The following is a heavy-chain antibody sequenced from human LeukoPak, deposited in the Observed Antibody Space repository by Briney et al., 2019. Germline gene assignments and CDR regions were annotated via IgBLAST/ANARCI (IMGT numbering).Heavy chain of an antibody. Sequence: PSETLSFTCAVYGGSFSGYYWSWIRQPPGKGLEWIGEINHSGSTNYNPSLKSRVTISVDTSKNQFSLKLSSVTAADTAVYYCARAPTYDSSGYNFDYWGQGTLVTVSS. J-gene: IGHJ4*02. CDR3: ARAPTYDSSGYNFDY. CDR2: INHSGST. CDR1: GGSFSGYY. V-gene: IGHV4-34*01. D-gene: IGHD3-22*01.